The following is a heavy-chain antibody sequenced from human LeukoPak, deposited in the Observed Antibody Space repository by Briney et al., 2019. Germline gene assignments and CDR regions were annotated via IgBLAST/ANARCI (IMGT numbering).Heavy chain of an antibody. Sequence: ASVNVSCMASGYTFTGYYMHWVRQAPGQGLEWMGWINPNSGGKNYAQKFQGRVTMTRDTSISTAYMELSRLRSDDTAVYYCAREYYDYVWGSYRYTVYYFDYWGQGTLVTVSS. CDR2: INPNSGGK. CDR1: GYTFTGYY. CDR3: AREYYDYVWGSYRYTVYYFDY. D-gene: IGHD3-16*02. V-gene: IGHV1-2*02. J-gene: IGHJ4*02.